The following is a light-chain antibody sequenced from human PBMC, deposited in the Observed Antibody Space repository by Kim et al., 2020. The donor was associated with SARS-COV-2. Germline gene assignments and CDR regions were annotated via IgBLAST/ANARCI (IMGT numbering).Light chain of an antibody. CDR1: SANVGSNS. CDR3: AAWDDSLNGPV. Sequence: GQMITISVSGSSANVGSNSISWYQQFPGTAPKLLIYSNDQRPSGVPDRFSGSKSGTSASLAISGLQSEDEADYYCAAWDDSLNGPVFGGGTQLTVL. J-gene: IGLJ3*02. V-gene: IGLV1-44*01. CDR2: SND.